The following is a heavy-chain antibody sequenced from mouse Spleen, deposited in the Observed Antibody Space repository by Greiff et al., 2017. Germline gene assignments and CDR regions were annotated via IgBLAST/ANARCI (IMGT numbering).Heavy chain of an antibody. J-gene: IGHJ4*01. V-gene: IGHV5-17*01. Sequence: DVMLVESGGGLVKPGGSLKLSCAASGFTFSDYGMHWVRQAPEKGLEWVAYISSGSSTIYYADTVKGRFTISRDNAKNTLFLQMTSLRSEDTAMYYCARAHYSNFYAMDYWGQGTSVTVSS. D-gene: IGHD2-5*01. CDR1: GFTFSDYG. CDR2: ISSGSSTI. CDR3: ARAHYSNFYAMDY.